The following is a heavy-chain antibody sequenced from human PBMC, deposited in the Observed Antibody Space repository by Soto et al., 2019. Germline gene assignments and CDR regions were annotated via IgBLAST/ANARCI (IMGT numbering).Heavy chain of an antibody. D-gene: IGHD3-10*01. J-gene: IGHJ4*02. CDR3: ARDLRFVDLHYYFDS. CDR2: ISSTGTTI. V-gene: IGHV3-11*01. CDR1: GFTSGDYY. Sequence: AGSLRLCCETSGFTSGDYYMSWILQAQVRGLEWVSLISSTGTTIYYADSVKGRFTISRDNVRSTLFLMMNNLRSEDTAVYYCARDLRFVDLHYYFDSWGQGTLVTVSS.